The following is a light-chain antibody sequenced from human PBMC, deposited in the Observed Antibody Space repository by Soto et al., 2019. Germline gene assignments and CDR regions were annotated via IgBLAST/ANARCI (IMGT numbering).Light chain of an antibody. Sequence: QSALTQPASVSGSPGQSITISCTGTSSDGGGYNYVSWYQQHPGKAPKLMIYDVSNRPSGVSNRFSGSKSGNTASLPISGLQAEDEADYYCSSYTSSSTVVFGGGTKVTVL. V-gene: IGLV2-14*01. CDR2: DVS. CDR1: SSDGGGYNY. CDR3: SSYTSSSTVV. J-gene: IGLJ2*01.